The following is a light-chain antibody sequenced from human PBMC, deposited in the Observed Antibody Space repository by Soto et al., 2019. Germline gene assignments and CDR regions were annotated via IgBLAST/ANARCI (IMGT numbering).Light chain of an antibody. V-gene: IGLV1-40*01. CDR1: SSDIGAGSE. CDR3: QSYDNSLSADV. Sequence: QSVLTQPPSLSGAPGQRVTISCTGSSSDIGAGSEVHWYQQLPGTAPKLLIFGSTNRPSGVPDRFSGSKSATSASLAITGLQAEDEADYYCQSYDNSLSADVFGTGTKVTVL. J-gene: IGLJ1*01. CDR2: GST.